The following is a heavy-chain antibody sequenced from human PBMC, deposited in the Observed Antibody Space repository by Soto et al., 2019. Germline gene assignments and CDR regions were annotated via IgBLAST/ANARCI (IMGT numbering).Heavy chain of an antibody. V-gene: IGHV3-23*01. J-gene: IGHJ4*02. CDR1: GFTFSSYA. CDR2: ISGSGGST. CDR3: AKSPTQYYDILTGYPINGPSSFDY. Sequence: GGSLRLSCAASGFTFSSYAMSWVRQAPGKGLEWVSAISGSGGSTYYADSVKGRFTISRDNSKNTLYLQMNSLRAEDTAVYYCAKSPTQYYDILTGYPINGPSSFDYWGQGTLVTVSS. D-gene: IGHD3-9*01.